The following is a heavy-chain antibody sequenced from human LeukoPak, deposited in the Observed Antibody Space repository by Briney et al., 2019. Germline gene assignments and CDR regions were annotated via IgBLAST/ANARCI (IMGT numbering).Heavy chain of an antibody. D-gene: IGHD3-22*01. CDR2: VSSSGGTT. J-gene: IGHJ4*02. CDR3: ARDLGYYDSSGH. V-gene: IGHV3-23*01. Sequence: GGSLRLSCAASGFTFSSYAMNWVRQAPGKGLEWVSAVSSSGGTTYYADSVKGRFTISRDNAKNSLYLQMNSLRAEDTAVYYCARDLGYYDSSGHWGQGTLVTVSS. CDR1: GFTFSSYA.